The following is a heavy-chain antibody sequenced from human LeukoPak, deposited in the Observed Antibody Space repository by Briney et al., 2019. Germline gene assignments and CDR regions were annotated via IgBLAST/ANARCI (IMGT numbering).Heavy chain of an antibody. CDR2: IKQDGSEK. CDR3: ARDYCGGDCSSDY. J-gene: IGHJ4*02. V-gene: IGHV3-7*01. D-gene: IGHD2-21*02. CDR1: GFTFSSYW. Sequence: GGSLRLSWAAAGFTFSSYWISWVRQAPGRWREWVANIKQDGSEKYYVGSVKGRFTLSSDNAKNSLYLQMTRLRAEDTAVYFCARDYCGGDCSSDYWGQGTLATVSS.